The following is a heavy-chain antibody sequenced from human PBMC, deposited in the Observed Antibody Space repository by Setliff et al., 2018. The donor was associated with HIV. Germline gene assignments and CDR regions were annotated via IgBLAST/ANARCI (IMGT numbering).Heavy chain of an antibody. CDR1: GGSISSRSNY. V-gene: IGHV4-39*01. J-gene: IGHJ4*02. CDR2: IYYTGTT. Sequence: PSETLSLTCTVSGGSISSRSNYWGWIRQPPGKGLEWIGTIYYTGTTYYNPSLQSRVTLSVDTSKNQFSLKLSSVTAADTAFYYCAKPYYDISGYHFYYFDYWGQGTLVTVSS. D-gene: IGHD3-22*01. CDR3: AKPYYDISGYHFYYFDY.